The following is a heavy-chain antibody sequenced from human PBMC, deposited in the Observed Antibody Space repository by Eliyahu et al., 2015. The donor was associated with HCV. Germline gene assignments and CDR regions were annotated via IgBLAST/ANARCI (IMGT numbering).Heavy chain of an antibody. CDR2: IYYSGST. J-gene: IGHJ3*02. CDR1: GGSISSSSYY. D-gene: IGHD3-16*02. V-gene: IGHV4-39*01. CDR3: ARHGTGVWGSYRYTSDAFDI. Sequence: QLQLQESGPGLVKPSETLSLTCTVSGGSISSSSYYWGWIRQPPGKGLEWIGSIYYSGSTYHNPSLKSRITISVDTSKNQFSLKLSSVTAADTAVYYCARHGTGVWGSYRYTSDAFDIWGQGTMATVSS.